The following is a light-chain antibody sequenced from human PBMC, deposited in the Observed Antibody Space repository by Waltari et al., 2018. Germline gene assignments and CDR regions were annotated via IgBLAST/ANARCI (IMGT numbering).Light chain of an antibody. CDR2: GTS. CDR1: DILSPSY. CDR3: QQYGVSPIYT. J-gene: IGKJ2*01. Sequence: EIVLTQSPDTLSLSLGERATLSCRASDILSPSYLAWYQQSPGQAPRLLIFGTSSTAAGTPDRFSGSGSGTDFTLTISRLQAEDVAVYYCQQYGVSPIYTFGQGTKLEIK. V-gene: IGKV3-20*01.